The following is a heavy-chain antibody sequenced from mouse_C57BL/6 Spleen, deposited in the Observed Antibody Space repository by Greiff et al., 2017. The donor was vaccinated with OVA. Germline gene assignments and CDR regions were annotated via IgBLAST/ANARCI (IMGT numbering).Heavy chain of an antibody. CDR1: GYTFTSYW. CDR2: IDPSDSYT. CDR3: ARGGVYDYDGFAY. D-gene: IGHD2-4*01. J-gene: IGHJ3*01. V-gene: IGHV1-50*01. Sequence: QVQLQQPGAELVKPGASVKLSCKASGYTFTSYWMQWVKQRPGQGLEWIGEIDPSDSYTNYNQKFKGKATLTVDTSSSTAYMQLSSLTSEDSAVYYGARGGVYDYDGFAYWGQGTLVTVSA.